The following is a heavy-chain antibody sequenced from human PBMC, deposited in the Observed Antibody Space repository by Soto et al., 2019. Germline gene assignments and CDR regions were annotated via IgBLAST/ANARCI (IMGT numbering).Heavy chain of an antibody. J-gene: IGHJ6*02. Sequence: QVQLVQSGAEVKMPGSSVKVSCKASGVTVSTSAISWVRQAPGQGLEWMGVIILILGKTNYAQKFQGRVTITADEPTSTDYMELSSLRSEDTAVYYCAITPEVIIASAYYYSGMDVWGQGTTVTVSS. CDR1: GVTVSTSA. V-gene: IGHV1-69*01. CDR2: IILILGKT. D-gene: IGHD3-10*01. CDR3: AITPEVIIASAYYYSGMDV.